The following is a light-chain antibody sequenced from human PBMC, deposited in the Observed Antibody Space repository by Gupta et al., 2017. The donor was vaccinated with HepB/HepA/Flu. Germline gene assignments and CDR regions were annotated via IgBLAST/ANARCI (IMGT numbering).Light chain of an antibody. J-gene: IGLJ1*01. Sequence: QSVLTQPPSVSGAPGQRVTISCTGSSSNIGAGYDVHWYQQLPGTAPKLLIYGNSKRPSGVPDRFSGSKSGTSASLAITGLQDEDEADYYCQSYDSSLSRVFGTGTKVTVL. CDR3: QSYDSSLSRV. CDR1: SSNIGAGYD. V-gene: IGLV1-40*01. CDR2: GNS.